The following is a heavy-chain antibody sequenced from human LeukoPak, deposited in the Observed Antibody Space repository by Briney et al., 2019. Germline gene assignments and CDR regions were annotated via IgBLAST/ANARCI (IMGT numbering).Heavy chain of an antibody. Sequence: PGGSLRLSCEASGFTFNTYVMHWVRQAPGKGLEYVSGINVNGGRTYYADSVKGRFTVSRDNSKNTLYLQMGNLRVDDMAVYFCARATSMIVVAPDYWCQGAPVTLSS. CDR2: INVNGGRT. V-gene: IGHV3-64*02. J-gene: IGHJ4*02. CDR1: GFTFNTYV. CDR3: ARATSMIVVAPDY. D-gene: IGHD2/OR15-2a*01.